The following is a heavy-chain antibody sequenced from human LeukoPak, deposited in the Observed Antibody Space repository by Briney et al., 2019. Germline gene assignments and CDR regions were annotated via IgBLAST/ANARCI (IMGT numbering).Heavy chain of an antibody. D-gene: IGHD3-10*01. V-gene: IGHV3-21*01. Sequence: PGGSLRLSCAVSGFTFSSYSMNWVRQAPGKGLGWVSSISSSSSHIYYADSVKGRLTITRDNAKNSPYLRMNSLRAEDTAVYYCARRRVTVVRGVDITSYYFDGWGQGTLVTVSS. CDR1: GFTFSSYS. J-gene: IGHJ4*02. CDR3: ARRRVTVVRGVDITSYYFDG. CDR2: ISSSSSHI.